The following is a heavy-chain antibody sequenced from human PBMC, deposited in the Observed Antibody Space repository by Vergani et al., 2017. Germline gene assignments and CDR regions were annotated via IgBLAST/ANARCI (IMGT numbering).Heavy chain of an antibody. CDR1: GFTFSSYS. CDR2: TSSSSSYI. V-gene: IGHV3-21*01. Sequence: EVQLVESGGGLVKPGGSLRLSCAASGFTFSSYSLNWVRQAPGKGLEWVSSTSSSSSYIYYADSVKGRFTIPRGNAKNSLYLQMNSLRAEDTAVYYCASAFRYCSSTSCLGPFDYWGQGTLVTVSS. CDR3: ASAFRYCSSTSCLGPFDY. J-gene: IGHJ4*02. D-gene: IGHD2-2*01.